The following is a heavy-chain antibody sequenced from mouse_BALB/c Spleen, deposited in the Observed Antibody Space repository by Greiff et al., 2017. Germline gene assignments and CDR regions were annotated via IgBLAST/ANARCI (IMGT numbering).Heavy chain of an antibody. Sequence: HLVESGPELVKPGASVKMSCKASGYTFTSYVMHWVKQKPGQGLEWIGYINPYNDGTKYNEKFKGKATLTSDKSSSTAYMELSSLTSEDSAVYYCARSYYDYNYYAMDYWGQGTSVTVSS. D-gene: IGHD2-4*01. CDR2: INPYNDGT. V-gene: IGHV1-14*01. J-gene: IGHJ4*01. CDR3: ARSYYDYNYYAMDY. CDR1: GYTFTSYV.